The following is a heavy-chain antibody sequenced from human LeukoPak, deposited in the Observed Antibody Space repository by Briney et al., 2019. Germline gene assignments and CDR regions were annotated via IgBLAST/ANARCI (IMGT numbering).Heavy chain of an antibody. CDR2: ISWNSGSI. D-gene: IGHD2-15*01. Sequence: GGSLRLSCAASGFTFDVYPMHWVRKAPGKGLEWVSGISWNSGSIGYADSVKGRFTISRDNAKNSLYLQMNSLSAEDTAVYFCARDLGYCPGGTCYVGYFDYWGQGTLVTVSS. CDR3: ARDLGYCPGGTCYVGYFDY. V-gene: IGHV3-9*01. CDR1: GFTFDVYP. J-gene: IGHJ4*02.